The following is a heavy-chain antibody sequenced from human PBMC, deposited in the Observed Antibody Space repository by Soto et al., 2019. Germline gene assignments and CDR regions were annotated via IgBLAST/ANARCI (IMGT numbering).Heavy chain of an antibody. J-gene: IGHJ4*02. CDR1: GGTFSSYA. Sequence: SLKVSCKASGGTFSSYAISWVRQAPGQGLEWMGGIIPIFGTANYAQKFQGRVTITADESTSTAYMELSSLRSEDTAVYYCARDEGMVNPKGPPRYWGQGTLVTVSS. CDR2: IIPIFGTA. D-gene: IGHD2-8*01. CDR3: ARDEGMVNPKGPPRY. V-gene: IGHV1-69*13.